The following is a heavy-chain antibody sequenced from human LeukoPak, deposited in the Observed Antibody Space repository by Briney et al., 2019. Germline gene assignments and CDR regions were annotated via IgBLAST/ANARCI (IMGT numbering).Heavy chain of an antibody. J-gene: IGHJ4*02. CDR3: VKAKGYCSSTSCLYFDY. Sequence: PGGSLRLSCAASGFTFSSYAMSWVRQAPGKGLEWVSAISGSGGSTYYADSVKGRFTISRDNSKNTLYLQMNSLRAEDTAVYYCVKAKGYCSSTSCLYFDYWGQGTLVTVSS. D-gene: IGHD2-2*01. CDR1: GFTFSSYA. CDR2: ISGSGGST. V-gene: IGHV3-23*01.